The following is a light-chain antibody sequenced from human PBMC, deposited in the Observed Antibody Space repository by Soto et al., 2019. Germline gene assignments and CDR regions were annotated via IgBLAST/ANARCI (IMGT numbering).Light chain of an antibody. V-gene: IGKV3-15*01. J-gene: IGKJ4*01. CDR1: QSVSSD. Sequence: EIVMTQSPATLSVSPGERATLSCRASQSVSSDFAWYQQKPGQAPRLLIYGASSRATGIPARFSGSGSGTEFTLTISSLQSEDLAVYYCQQYNNWPPGVTFGGGTKVDNK. CDR2: GAS. CDR3: QQYNNWPPGVT.